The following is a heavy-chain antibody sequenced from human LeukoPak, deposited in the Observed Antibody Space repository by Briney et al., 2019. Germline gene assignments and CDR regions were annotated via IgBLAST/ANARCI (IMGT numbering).Heavy chain of an antibody. CDR3: ARASYYYGSGSYIFDY. CDR1: GYTFTSYG. Sequence: GASVKVSCKASGYTFTSYGISWVRQAPGQGLEWMGGIIPIFGTANYAQKFQGRVTITADKSTSTAYMELSSLRSEDTAVYYCARASYYYGSGSYIFDYWGQGTLVTVSS. V-gene: IGHV1-69*06. J-gene: IGHJ4*02. CDR2: IIPIFGTA. D-gene: IGHD3-10*01.